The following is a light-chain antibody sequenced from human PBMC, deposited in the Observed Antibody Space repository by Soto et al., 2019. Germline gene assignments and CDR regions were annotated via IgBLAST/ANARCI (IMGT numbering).Light chain of an antibody. J-gene: IGLJ3*02. CDR3: AAWDDSLSGPGV. Sequence: QSVLTQPPSVSGAPGQRVTISCTGSSSNIGSIYDVHWYQHLPGAAPKLLIYRNNQRPSGVPDRFSGSKSGTSASLAISGLRSEDEADYYCAAWDDSLSGPGVFGGGTKLTVL. CDR1: SSNIGSIYD. V-gene: IGLV1-47*01. CDR2: RNN.